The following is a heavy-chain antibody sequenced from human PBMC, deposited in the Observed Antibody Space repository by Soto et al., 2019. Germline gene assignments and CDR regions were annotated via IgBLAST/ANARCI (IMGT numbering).Heavy chain of an antibody. CDR1: GGSFSGYY. CDR3: ARGTASQNYYYGMDV. Sequence: SETLSLTCAVYGGSFSGYYWSWIRQPPGKGLEWIGEINHSGSTNYNPSLKSRVTISVDTPKNQFSLKLSSVTAADTAVYYCARGTASQNYYYGMDVWGQGTTVTVSS. V-gene: IGHV4-34*01. CDR2: INHSGST. J-gene: IGHJ6*02.